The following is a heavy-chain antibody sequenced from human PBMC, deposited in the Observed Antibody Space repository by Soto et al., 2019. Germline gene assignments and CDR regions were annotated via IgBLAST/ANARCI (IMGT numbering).Heavy chain of an antibody. D-gene: IGHD6-19*01. V-gene: IGHV4-59*01. CDR2: VYYTGST. CDR1: GGSISVSY. CDR3: ARSVAVPGAHIDY. Sequence: SETLSLTCSVSGGSISVSYWSWIRHSPGKGLEWLGYVYYTGSTNYSPSLRSRVSISVDTSKNEFSLRLSSVTAADTAVYFCARSVAVPGAHIDYWGQGTQVTVSS. J-gene: IGHJ4*02.